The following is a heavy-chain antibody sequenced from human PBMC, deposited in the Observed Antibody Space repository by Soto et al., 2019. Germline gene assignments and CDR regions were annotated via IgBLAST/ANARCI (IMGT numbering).Heavy chain of an antibody. V-gene: IGHV3-30-3*01. J-gene: IGHJ6*02. CDR1: GFTFSSYA. Sequence: QVQLVESGGGVVQPGRSLRLSCAASGFTFSSYAMHWVRQAPGKGLEWVAVISYDGSNKYYADSVKGRVTISRDNSKNTLYLQMNSLRAEDTAVYYCARDSTDYGMDVWGQGTTVTVSS. CDR3: ARDSTDYGMDV. CDR2: ISYDGSNK.